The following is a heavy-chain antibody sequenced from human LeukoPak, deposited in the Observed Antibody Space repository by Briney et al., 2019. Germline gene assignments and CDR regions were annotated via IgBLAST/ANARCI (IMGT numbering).Heavy chain of an antibody. CDR2: INHSGST. CDR3: AGSYGGNSTFGY. CDR1: GGSFSGHS. D-gene: IGHD4-23*01. J-gene: IGHJ4*02. Sequence: SETLSLTCAVYGGSFSGHSWSWIRQPPGKGLEWIGEINHSGSTNYNPSLKSRVTISVDTSKNQFSLKLSSVTAADTAVYYCAGSYGGNSTFGYWGQGTLVTVSS. V-gene: IGHV4-34*01.